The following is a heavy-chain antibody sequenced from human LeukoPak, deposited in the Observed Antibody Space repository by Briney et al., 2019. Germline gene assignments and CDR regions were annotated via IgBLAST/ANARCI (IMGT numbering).Heavy chain of an antibody. CDR2: ISWDGGST. V-gene: IGHV3-43D*03. CDR3: AKGGYCTNGVCSYFDY. Sequence: HSGGSLRLSCVASGFTFSSYEMNWVRQAPGKGLEWVSLISWDGGSTYYADSVKGRFTISRDNSKNSLYLQMNSLRAEDTALYYCAKGGYCTNGVCSYFDYWGQGTLVTVSS. CDR1: GFTFSSYE. D-gene: IGHD2-8*01. J-gene: IGHJ4*02.